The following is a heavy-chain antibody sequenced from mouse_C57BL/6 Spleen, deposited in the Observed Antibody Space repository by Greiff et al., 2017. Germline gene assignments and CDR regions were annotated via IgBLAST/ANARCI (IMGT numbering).Heavy chain of an antibody. D-gene: IGHD1-1*01. CDR2: IYPGDGDT. V-gene: IGHV1-82*01. J-gene: IGHJ1*03. CDR3: ARESMELLLPYFDV. CDR1: GYAFSSSW. Sequence: VQLQQSGPELVKPGASVKISCKASGYAFSSSWMNWVKQRPGKGLEWIGRIYPGDGDTNHNGKFKGKATLTADKSSSTAYMQLSSLTSEDSAVYFCARESMELLLPYFDVWGTGTTVTVAS.